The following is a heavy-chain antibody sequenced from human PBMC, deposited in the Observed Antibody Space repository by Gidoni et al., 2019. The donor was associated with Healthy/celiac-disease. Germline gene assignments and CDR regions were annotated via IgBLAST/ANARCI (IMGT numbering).Heavy chain of an antibody. V-gene: IGHV4-34*01. Sequence: QVQLQQWGAGLLKPSETLSLTCAVYGGSFSGYYWSWIRQPPGKGLEWIGEIKHSGSTNYNPSLKSRVTISVDTSKNQFSLKLSSVTAADTAVYYCARALYDFWSGYGYMDVWGKGTTVTVSS. J-gene: IGHJ6*03. CDR3: ARALYDFWSGYGYMDV. D-gene: IGHD3-3*01. CDR1: GGSFSGYY. CDR2: IKHSGST.